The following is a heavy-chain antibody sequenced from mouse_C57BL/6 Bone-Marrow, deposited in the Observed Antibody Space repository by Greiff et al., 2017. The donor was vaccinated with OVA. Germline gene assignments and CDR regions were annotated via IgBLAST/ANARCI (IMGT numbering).Heavy chain of an antibody. CDR1: GFTFSSYA. V-gene: IGHV5-4*01. D-gene: IGHD4-1*01. CDR3: ARAAWAWFAY. J-gene: IGHJ3*01. Sequence: EVHLVESGGGLVKPGGSLKLSCAASGFTFSSYAMSWVRQTPEKRLEWVATISDGGSYTYYPDNVKGRCTSSRDNAKNNLYLEMRHLKSEDTAMYYCARAAWAWFAYWGQGTLVTVSA. CDR2: ISDGGSYT.